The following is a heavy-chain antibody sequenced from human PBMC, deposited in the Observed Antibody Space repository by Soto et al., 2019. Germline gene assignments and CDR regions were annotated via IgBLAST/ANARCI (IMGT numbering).Heavy chain of an antibody. Sequence: GGSLRLSCAASGFTFSSYGMHWVRQAPGKGLEWVAVISYDGSNKYYADSVKGRFTISRDNSKNTLYLQMNSLRAEDTAVYYCANIGYFDWLQSYYYCGMDVWGQGTTVTVSS. J-gene: IGHJ6*02. CDR3: ANIGYFDWLQSYYYCGMDV. D-gene: IGHD3-9*01. V-gene: IGHV3-30*18. CDR1: GFTFSSYG. CDR2: ISYDGSNK.